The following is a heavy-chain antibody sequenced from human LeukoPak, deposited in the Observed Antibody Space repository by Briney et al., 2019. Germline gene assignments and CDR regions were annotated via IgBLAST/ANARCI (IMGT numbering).Heavy chain of an antibody. Sequence: SETLSLTCAVYGGSFSGYYWSWIRQPPGKGLEWIGEINHSGSTNYNPSLKSRVTISVDTSKNQFSLKLSSVTAADTAVYYCARTTGSFYFYYYMDVWGKGTTVTVSS. CDR3: ARTTGSFYFYYYMDV. J-gene: IGHJ6*03. CDR2: INHSGST. CDR1: GGSFSGYY. D-gene: IGHD3-10*01. V-gene: IGHV4-34*01.